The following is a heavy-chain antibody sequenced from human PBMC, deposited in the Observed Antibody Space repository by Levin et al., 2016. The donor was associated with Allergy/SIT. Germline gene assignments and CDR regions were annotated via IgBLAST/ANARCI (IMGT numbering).Heavy chain of an antibody. V-gene: IGHV4-59*01. Sequence: SETLSLTCTVSGGSISSYYWSWIRQPPGKGLEWIGYIYYSGSTNYNPSLKSRVTISVDTSKNQFSLKLSSVTAADTAVYYCARDKGYSYGPNDAFDIWGQGTMVTVSS. CDR2: IYYSGST. J-gene: IGHJ3*02. CDR1: GGSISSYY. CDR3: ARDKGYSYGPNDAFDI. D-gene: IGHD5-18*01.